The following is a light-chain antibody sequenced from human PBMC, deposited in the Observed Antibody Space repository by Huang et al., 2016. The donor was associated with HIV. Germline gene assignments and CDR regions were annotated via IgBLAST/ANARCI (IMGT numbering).Light chain of an antibody. CDR1: QGVAAN. CDR2: GAS. V-gene: IGKV3-15*01. Sequence: EIVMTQSPATLSVSPGETATLTCRASQGVAANLAWYQQKPGQAPRLLIYGASTRATGIPARLRGIGSGTEFTLTISSLQSEDFAVYYCQQDNTWPLTFGGGTKVEIK. J-gene: IGKJ4*01. CDR3: QQDNTWPLT.